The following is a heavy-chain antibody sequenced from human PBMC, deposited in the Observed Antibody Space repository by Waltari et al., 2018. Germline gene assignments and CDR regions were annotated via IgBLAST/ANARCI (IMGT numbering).Heavy chain of an antibody. CDR3: ATFYYDFWSGPSYWYFDL. J-gene: IGHJ2*01. Sequence: QVQLQESGPGLVKPSETLSLTCAVSGYSISSGYYWGWIRQPPGKGLEWIGSIYHSGSTYYNPSLKSRVTIAVDTSKNQFSLKLSSVTAADTAVYYCATFYYDFWSGPSYWYFDLWGRGTLVTVSS. D-gene: IGHD3-3*01. CDR2: IYHSGST. CDR1: GYSISSGYY. V-gene: IGHV4-38-2*01.